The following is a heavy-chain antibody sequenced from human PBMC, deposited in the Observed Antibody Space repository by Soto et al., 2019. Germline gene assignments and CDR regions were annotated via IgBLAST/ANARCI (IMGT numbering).Heavy chain of an antibody. Sequence: QVQLQQWGAGLLKPSETLSLTCAVYGGSFSCYYWSWIRQPPGKGLEWIGEIRHSGSTNYNPSLKSRVTISVDTSKNQFALKLSSVTAADTAVYYCARTYGGNSFDYWGQGTLVTVSS. D-gene: IGHD2-21*02. CDR2: IRHSGST. J-gene: IGHJ4*02. CDR3: ARTYGGNSFDY. V-gene: IGHV4-34*01. CDR1: GGSFSCYY.